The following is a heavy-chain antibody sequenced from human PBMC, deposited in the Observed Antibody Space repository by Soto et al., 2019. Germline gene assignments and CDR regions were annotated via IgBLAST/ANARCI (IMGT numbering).Heavy chain of an antibody. CDR1: GYTFTELS. J-gene: IGHJ4*02. CDR2: FDLEDGER. Sequence: ASVKVSCKVSGYTFTELSIHWVRQAPGKGLEWMGGFDLEDGERMYPQKFQGRATMTEDTSIDTAYMELSRLRSEDTAVYYCATDRTTGNYFDYWGQGTLVTGSS. CDR3: ATDRTTGNYFDY. V-gene: IGHV1-24*01.